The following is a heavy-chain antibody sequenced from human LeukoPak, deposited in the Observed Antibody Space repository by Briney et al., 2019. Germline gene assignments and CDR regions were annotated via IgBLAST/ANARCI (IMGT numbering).Heavy chain of an antibody. D-gene: IGHD1-26*01. CDR3: ARDNRGRALDI. CDR2: ISYDGSSK. V-gene: IGHV3-30*04. J-gene: IGHJ3*02. CDR1: GFTFSSYT. Sequence: PGGSLRLSCASSGFTFSSYTMHWVRQAPGKGLEWVALISYDGSSKIYVESAKGRFTISRDNSKNTLYMQMSSLRAEDTAVYYCARDNRGRALDIWGQGTLVIVSA.